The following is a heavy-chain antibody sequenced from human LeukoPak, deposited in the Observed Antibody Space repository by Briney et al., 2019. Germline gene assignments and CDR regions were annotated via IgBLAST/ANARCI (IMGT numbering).Heavy chain of an antibody. V-gene: IGHV3-7*01. CDR2: INQDGTEK. CDR1: GFTFTTYW. CDR3: AKVAKYYYGSETYYFFEH. Sequence: GGSLRLSCAASGFTFTTYWMTWVRQAPGKGLEWVANINQDGTEKYYVDSVKGRFTISRDNAKNSLYLQMNSLRVEDAAVYYCAKVAKYYYGSETYYFFEHWGQGTPVTASS. J-gene: IGHJ4*02. D-gene: IGHD3-10*01.